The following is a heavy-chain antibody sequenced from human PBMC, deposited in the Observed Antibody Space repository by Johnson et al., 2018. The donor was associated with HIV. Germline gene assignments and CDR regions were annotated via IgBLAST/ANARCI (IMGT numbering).Heavy chain of an antibody. J-gene: IGHJ3*02. V-gene: IGHV3-30*02. D-gene: IGHD6-13*01. CDR1: GFTFSSYG. CDR3: AKDQWSSSWTNDAFDI. CDR2: IRYDGSNT. Sequence: QVQLVESGGGVVQPGGSLRLSCAASGFTFSSYGMHWVRQAPGKGLEGVAFIRYDGSNTDYADSVKGRFTISRDNSKNTLYLQIHIVRAEDTAVYYCAKDQWSSSWTNDAFDIWGQGTMVTVSS.